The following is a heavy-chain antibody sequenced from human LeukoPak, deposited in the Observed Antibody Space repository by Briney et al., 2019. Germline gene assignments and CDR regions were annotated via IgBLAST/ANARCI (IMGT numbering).Heavy chain of an antibody. CDR1: GYTFTSYG. J-gene: IGHJ2*01. D-gene: IGHD3-3*01. CDR2: ISAYNGNT. CDR3: ARLYYDFWSGTDNYWYFDL. Sequence: ASVKVSCKASGYTFTSYGISWVRQAPGQGLEWMGWISAYNGNTNYAQKLQGRVTMTTDTSTSTAYMELRSLRSEDTAVYYCARLYYDFWSGTDNYWYFDLWGRGTLVTVSS. V-gene: IGHV1-18*01.